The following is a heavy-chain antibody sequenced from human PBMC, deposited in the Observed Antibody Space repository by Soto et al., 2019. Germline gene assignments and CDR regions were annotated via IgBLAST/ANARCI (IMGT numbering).Heavy chain of an antibody. J-gene: IGHJ4*02. Sequence: SETLSLSCTVSGVSISNYYWSWIRQPPGKGLEWIGYIYYSGNTKSIPSLKSRVTISVDTSKNQFSLKLSSVTAADTAVYYCARHTHDYGDYLFDYWGQGALVTVSS. CDR3: ARHTHDYGDYLFDY. D-gene: IGHD4-17*01. CDR2: IYYSGNT. V-gene: IGHV4-59*08. CDR1: GVSISNYY.